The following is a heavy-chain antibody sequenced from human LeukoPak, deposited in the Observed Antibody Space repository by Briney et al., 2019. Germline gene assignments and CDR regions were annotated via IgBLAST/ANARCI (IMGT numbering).Heavy chain of an antibody. CDR3: ARGYDFWSGHWPIYYYYGLDV. CDR2: INSDGSGT. Sequence: GGSLRLSCAASGFTFSSYWMHWVRQAPGKGLVWVSRINSDGSGTSYADSVKGRFTISRDNAKNTLYLQMNSLRAEDTAVYYCARGYDFWSGHWPIYYYYGLDVWGQGTTVTVSS. J-gene: IGHJ6*02. D-gene: IGHD3-3*01. V-gene: IGHV3-74*01. CDR1: GFTFSSYW.